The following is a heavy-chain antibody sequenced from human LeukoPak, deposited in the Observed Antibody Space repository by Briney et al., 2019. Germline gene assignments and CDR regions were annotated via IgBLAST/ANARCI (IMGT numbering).Heavy chain of an antibody. D-gene: IGHD4-17*01. CDR3: ARAKKRPTVTKYYYYYYMDV. CDR1: GGSISSGDYY. CDR2: IHHSGST. J-gene: IGHJ6*03. V-gene: IGHV4-39*07. Sequence: SETLSLTCTVSGGSISSGDYYWSWIRQPPGKGLEWIGNIHHSGSTYYNPSLKSRVTISVDTSKNQFSLNLSSVTATDTAVYYCARAKKRPTVTKYYYYYYMDVWGKGTTVTVSS.